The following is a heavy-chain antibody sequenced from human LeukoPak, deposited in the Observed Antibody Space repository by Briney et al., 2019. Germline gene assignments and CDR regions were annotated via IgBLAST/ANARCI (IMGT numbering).Heavy chain of an antibody. J-gene: IGHJ4*02. Sequence: PGGSLRLSCAASGFTASSNYMSWVRQAPGKGLEWVSVIYSGGSTYYADSVKGRFTISRDNSKNTLYLQMNSLRAEDTAVYYCARVLKARELLGADFDYWGQGTLVTVSS. CDR2: IYSGGST. CDR3: ARVLKARELLGADFDY. CDR1: GFTASSNY. D-gene: IGHD1-26*01. V-gene: IGHV3-66*01.